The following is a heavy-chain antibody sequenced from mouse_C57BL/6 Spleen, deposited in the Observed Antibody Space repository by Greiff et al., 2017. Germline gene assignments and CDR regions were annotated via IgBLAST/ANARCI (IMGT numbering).Heavy chain of an antibody. CDR3: ARKGGMDY. CDR2: IDPSDSYT. V-gene: IGHV1-59*01. CDR1: GYTFTSYW. J-gene: IGHJ4*01. Sequence: QVQLQQPGAELVRPGTSVKLSCKASGYTFTSYWMHWVKQRPGQGLEWIGVIDPSDSYTNYNQKFKGKATLTVDTSSSTAYMQLSSLTSEDSAVYYCARKGGMDYWGQGTSVTVSS.